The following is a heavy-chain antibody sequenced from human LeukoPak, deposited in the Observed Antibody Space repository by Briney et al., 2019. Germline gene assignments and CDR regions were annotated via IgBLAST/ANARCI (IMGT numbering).Heavy chain of an antibody. Sequence: GGSLRLSCAASGFTFSRCDMNWVRQAPGKGLEWVSSIISSGSYIYYADSLKGRFTISRDNAKNSLYLQMNSLRAEDTAVYYCARARGASGYSDYWGQGTLVTVSS. CDR2: IISSGSYI. CDR1: GFTFSRCD. V-gene: IGHV3-21*06. J-gene: IGHJ4*02. CDR3: ARARGASGYSDY. D-gene: IGHD3-22*01.